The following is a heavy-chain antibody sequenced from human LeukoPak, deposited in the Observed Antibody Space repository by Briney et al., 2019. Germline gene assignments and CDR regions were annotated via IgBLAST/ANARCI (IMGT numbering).Heavy chain of an antibody. CDR1: GYTFTGYY. Sequence: ASVKVSCKASGYTFTGYYMHWVRQAPGQGLEWMGWINPNSGGSNYAQKFQGRVTMTRDTSISTAYMELSRLRSDDTAVYYCAKGWGYGSGSFLDVWGKGTTVTVSS. J-gene: IGHJ6*04. D-gene: IGHD3-10*01. V-gene: IGHV1-2*02. CDR2: INPNSGGS. CDR3: AKGWGYGSGSFLDV.